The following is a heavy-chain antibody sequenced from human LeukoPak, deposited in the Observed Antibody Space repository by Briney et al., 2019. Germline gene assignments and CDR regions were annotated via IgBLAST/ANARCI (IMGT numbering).Heavy chain of an antibody. CDR2: IYNSGST. CDR3: ARFCSGGSCDPGWFDP. J-gene: IGHJ5*02. CDR1: GGSISSGGYY. D-gene: IGHD2-15*01. V-gene: IGHV4-31*03. Sequence: PSETLSLTCTVSGGSISSGGYYWSWIRQHPGKGLEWIGYIYNSGSTYYNPSLKSRVTISVDTSKNQFSLKLSSVTAADTAVYYCARFCSGGSCDPGWFDPWGQGTLVTVSS.